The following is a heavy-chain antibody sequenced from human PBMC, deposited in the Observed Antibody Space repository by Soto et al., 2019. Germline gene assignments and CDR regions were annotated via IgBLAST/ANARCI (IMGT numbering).Heavy chain of an antibody. V-gene: IGHV4-31*03. CDR2: IYYSGST. CDR3: ARGIGDCSGGSCYSGWFDP. J-gene: IGHJ5*02. D-gene: IGHD2-15*01. CDR1: GGSISSGGYY. Sequence: SETLSLTCTVSGGSISSGGYYWSWIRQHPGKGLEWIGYIYYSGSTYYNPSLKSRVTISVDTSKNQFSLKLSSVTAADTAVYYCARGIGDCSGGSCYSGWFDPWGQGTLVTVSS.